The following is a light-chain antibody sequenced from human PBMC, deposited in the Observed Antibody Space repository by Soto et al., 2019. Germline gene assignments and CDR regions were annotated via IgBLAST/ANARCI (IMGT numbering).Light chain of an antibody. CDR1: QDISSY. V-gene: IGKV1-39*01. J-gene: IGKJ2*01. Sequence: DIQMTQSPSTLPASVGDRVTITCQASQDISSYLNWYQQKPGKAPNLLIYDASYLETGVPSRFGGSGSGTEFTLTISSLQPDDDAANYCQQRYSTPYTFGQGTKVDIK. CDR3: QQRYSTPYT. CDR2: DAS.